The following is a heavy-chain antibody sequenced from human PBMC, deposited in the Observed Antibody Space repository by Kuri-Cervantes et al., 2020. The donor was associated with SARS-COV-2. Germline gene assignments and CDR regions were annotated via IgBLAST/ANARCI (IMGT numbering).Heavy chain of an antibody. CDR1: GFTFSSYG. D-gene: IGHD3-16*02. V-gene: IGHV3-30*18. CDR3: AKDFSRMITFGGVIAPDY. CDR2: ISYDGSNK. Sequence: GGSLRLSCAASGFTFSSYGMHWVRPAPGKGLEWVAVISYDGSNKYYADSVKGRFTISRDNSKNTLYLQMNSLRAEDTAVYYCAKDFSRMITFGGVIAPDYWGQGTLVTVSS. J-gene: IGHJ4*02.